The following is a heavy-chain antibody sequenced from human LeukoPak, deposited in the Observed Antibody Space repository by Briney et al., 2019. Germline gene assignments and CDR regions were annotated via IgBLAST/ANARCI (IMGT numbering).Heavy chain of an antibody. CDR3: ARAGNTIFGVVISYFDY. CDR2: IHYSGST. D-gene: IGHD3-3*01. Sequence: SETLSLTCTVSGGSISSSSYYWGWIRQPPGKGLEWIGSIHYSGSTYYNPSLKSRVTISVDTSKNQFSLKLSSVTAADTAVYYCARAGNTIFGVVISYFDYWGQGALVTVSS. CDR1: GGSISSSSYY. V-gene: IGHV4-39*01. J-gene: IGHJ4*02.